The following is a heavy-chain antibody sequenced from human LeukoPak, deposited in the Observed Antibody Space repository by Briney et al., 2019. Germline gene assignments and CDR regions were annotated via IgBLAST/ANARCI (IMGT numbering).Heavy chain of an antibody. CDR3: ARGLAIAVAGTFDY. CDR1: GYTFTNHY. V-gene: IGHV1-46*01. CDR2: INPSGGGT. J-gene: IGHJ4*02. Sequence: ASVKVSCKASGYTFTNHYIHWVRQAPGQGLEWMGVINPSGGGTSYAQKFQGRVTMTRDTSTSTVYMELSSLRSEDTAVYYCARGLAIAVAGTFDYWGQGILVTVSS. D-gene: IGHD6-19*01.